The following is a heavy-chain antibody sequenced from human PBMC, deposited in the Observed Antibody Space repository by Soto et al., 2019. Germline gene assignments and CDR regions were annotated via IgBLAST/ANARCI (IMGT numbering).Heavy chain of an antibody. Sequence: GGSLRLSCAASGFTFSSYWMHWVRQAPGKGLVWVSRINSDGSSTSYADSVKGRFTISRDNAKNTLYLQMNSLRAEDTAVYYCARELYSSSSRPGYYYGMDVWGQGPRSPSP. J-gene: IGHJ6*02. V-gene: IGHV3-74*01. CDR1: GFTFSSYW. CDR3: ARELYSSSSRPGYYYGMDV. CDR2: INSDGSST. D-gene: IGHD6-6*01.